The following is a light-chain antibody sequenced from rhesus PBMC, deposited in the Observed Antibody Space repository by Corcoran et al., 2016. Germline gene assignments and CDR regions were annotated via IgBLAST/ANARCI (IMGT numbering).Light chain of an antibody. CDR3: QKYDYSPFT. V-gene: IGKV3-53*01. CDR2: SAS. Sequence: QVILTQSPATLSLSPGERATLSCRASQSVSRFLAWYQQKPGQAPRLLIYSASTRATGIPDRFSGSGSGTEFTITISGLEPEDFAVFYCQKYDYSPFTFGPGTKLDIK. CDR1: QSVSRF. J-gene: IGKJ3*01.